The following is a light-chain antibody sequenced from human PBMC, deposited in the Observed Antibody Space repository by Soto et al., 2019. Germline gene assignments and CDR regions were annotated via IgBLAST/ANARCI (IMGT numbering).Light chain of an antibody. CDR2: GAS. V-gene: IGKV3-20*01. J-gene: IGKJ2*01. CDR1: QSLSDRY. CDR3: QQYSASLYT. Sequence: EIVLTQSPGILSLSPGEGASLFCRASQSLSDRYLSWYQHKPGQSPRLLIYGASTRVPGTPDRFSGSGSGTDYILTMTRLEPEDFAVYYCQQYSASLYTFGQGTRLEIK.